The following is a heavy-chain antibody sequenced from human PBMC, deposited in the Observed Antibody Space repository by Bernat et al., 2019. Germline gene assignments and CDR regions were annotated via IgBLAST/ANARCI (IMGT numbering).Heavy chain of an antibody. CDR2: IYHTGST. CDR1: GGSISSYY. D-gene: IGHD2-2*01. V-gene: IGHV4-59*01. Sequence: QVQLQESGPGLVKPSETLSLTCTVSGGSISSYYWIWIRQPPGKGLEWIGYIYHTGSTNYNPSLKSRVAISVDTSKNQFSLKLTSVTAADTAVYYCARVSCSSTSCPRRDAFDIWGQGTMVTVSS. J-gene: IGHJ3*02. CDR3: ARVSCSSTSCPRRDAFDI.